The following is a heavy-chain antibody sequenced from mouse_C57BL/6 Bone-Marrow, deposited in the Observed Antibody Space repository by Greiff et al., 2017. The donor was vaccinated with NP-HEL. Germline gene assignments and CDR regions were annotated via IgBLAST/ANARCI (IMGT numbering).Heavy chain of an antibody. CDR3: ARGITTVVAGDAMDY. J-gene: IGHJ4*01. CDR2: INPYNGGT. D-gene: IGHD1-1*01. CDR1: GYTFTDYY. Sequence: VQLQQSGPVLVKPGASVKMSCKASGYTFTDYYMNWVKQSHGKSLEWIGVINPYNGGTSYNQKFKGKATLTVDKSSSTAYMELNSLTSEDSAVYYCARGITTVVAGDAMDYWGQGTSVTVSS. V-gene: IGHV1-19*01.